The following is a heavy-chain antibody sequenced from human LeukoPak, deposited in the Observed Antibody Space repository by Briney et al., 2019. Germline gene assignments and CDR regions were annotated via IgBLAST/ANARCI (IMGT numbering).Heavy chain of an antibody. J-gene: IGHJ4*02. V-gene: IGHV3-7*01. CDR2: IKTDGSLT. CDR3: ARDLNWETY. CDR1: GFTFSSYS. Sequence: GGSLRLSCAASGFTFSSYSMTWVRQAPGKGLEWVANIKTDGSLTYYVDSVKGRFTISRDNAKNSLYLQMNSLRAEDTAVYYCARDLNWETYWGQGTLVSVSS. D-gene: IGHD7-27*01.